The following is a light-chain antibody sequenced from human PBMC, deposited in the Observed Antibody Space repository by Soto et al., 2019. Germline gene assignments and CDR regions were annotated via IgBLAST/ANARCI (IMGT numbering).Light chain of an antibody. Sequence: QSVLTQPASVSGSPGQSITISCTGTSSDIGSHNFVSWHQQHPGKAPKFIIYGVSNRPSGVSNRFSGSKSGNTASLTISGLRADDEADYYCNSYTSTYIWVFGGGTKVTVL. CDR2: GVS. V-gene: IGLV2-14*01. CDR3: NSYTSTYIWV. J-gene: IGLJ3*02. CDR1: SSDIGSHNF.